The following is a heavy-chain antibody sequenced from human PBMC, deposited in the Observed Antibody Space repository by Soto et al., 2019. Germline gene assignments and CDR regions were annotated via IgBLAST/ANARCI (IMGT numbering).Heavy chain of an antibody. J-gene: IGHJ4*02. CDR2: IYYSGST. CDR1: GGSISSGDYY. Sequence: TLSLTCTVSGGSISSGDYYWSWIRQPPGKGLEWIGYIYYSGSTYYNPSLKSRVTISVDTSKNQFSLKLSSVTAADTAVYYCARGYFSRYYFDYWGQGTLVTVSS. CDR3: ARGYFSRYYFDY. V-gene: IGHV4-30-4*01. D-gene: IGHD3-9*01.